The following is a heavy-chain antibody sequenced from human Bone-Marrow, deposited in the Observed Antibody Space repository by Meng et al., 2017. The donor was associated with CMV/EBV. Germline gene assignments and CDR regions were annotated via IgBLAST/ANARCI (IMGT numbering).Heavy chain of an antibody. CDR2: INPNSGGT. CDR3: AGWTFGVTYGLGS. J-gene: IGHJ5*01. CDR1: GYTFTGYY. V-gene: IGHV1-2*02. Sequence: QVHSVQFGAELKKPGASVKVSCKASGYTFTGYYMHWVRQAPGQGLEWMGWINPNSGGTNYAQKFQGRVTMTRDTSISTVYMELRSLRSDDTAVYFCAGWTFGVTYGLGSWGHGTLVTVSS. D-gene: IGHD3-3*01.